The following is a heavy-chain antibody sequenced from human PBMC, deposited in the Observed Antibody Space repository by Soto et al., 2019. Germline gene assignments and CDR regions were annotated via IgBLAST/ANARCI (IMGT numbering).Heavy chain of an antibody. Sequence: QVQLVESGGGVVQPGRSLRLSCAASGFTFSSYAMHWVRQAPGKGLEWVAVISYDGSNKYYADSVKGRFTISRDNSKNTRYLQMTSLRAEDTAVYYCAREGGGLLWFGELFYWGQGTLVTVSS. D-gene: IGHD3-10*01. J-gene: IGHJ4*02. CDR1: GFTFSSYA. CDR2: ISYDGSNK. V-gene: IGHV3-30-3*01. CDR3: AREGGGLLWFGELFY.